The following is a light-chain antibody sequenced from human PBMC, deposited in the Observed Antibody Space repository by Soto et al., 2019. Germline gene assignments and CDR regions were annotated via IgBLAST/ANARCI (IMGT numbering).Light chain of an antibody. V-gene: IGLV1-44*01. CDR2: TNT. CDR3: ASWDDSLNGPV. J-gene: IGLJ1*01. CDR1: SSNVGGNP. Sequence: QSVLTQPPSASGTPGQRVTISCSGSSSNVGGNPVNWYQHVPTTAPKLLIYTNTQRPSGVPDRFSGSKSGTSASLAISGLQSEGEADYYCASWDDSLNGPVFGTGTKVTAL.